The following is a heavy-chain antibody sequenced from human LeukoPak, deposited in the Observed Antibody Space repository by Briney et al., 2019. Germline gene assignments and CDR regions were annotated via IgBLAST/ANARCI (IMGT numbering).Heavy chain of an antibody. Sequence: ASVKVSCKASGYTFTSYAMHWVRQAPGQRLEWMGWINAGNGNTKYSQKFQGRVTITRDTSASIAYMELSSLRSEDTAVYYCARSGGYCSSTSCYWADYYYYYYMDVWGKGTTVTVSS. CDR2: INAGNGNT. V-gene: IGHV1-3*01. D-gene: IGHD2-2*01. CDR1: GYTFTSYA. CDR3: ARSGGYCSSTSCYWADYYYYYYMDV. J-gene: IGHJ6*03.